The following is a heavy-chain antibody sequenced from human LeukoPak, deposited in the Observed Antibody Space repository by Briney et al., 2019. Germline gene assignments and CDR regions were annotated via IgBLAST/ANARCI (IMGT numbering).Heavy chain of an antibody. CDR3: AEGGYSNGRYYYYYMDV. CDR1: GFTFSSYA. V-gene: IGHV3-23*01. Sequence: GGSLRFSCAASGFTFSSYAMTWVRQAPGKGLEWVSSFSFNGESTYYADSAKGRFTISRDNSKNTLYLQMNSLRAEDTAVYYCAEGGYSNGRYYYYYMDVWGEGTTVTVSS. D-gene: IGHD5-18*01. CDR2: FSFNGEST. J-gene: IGHJ6*03.